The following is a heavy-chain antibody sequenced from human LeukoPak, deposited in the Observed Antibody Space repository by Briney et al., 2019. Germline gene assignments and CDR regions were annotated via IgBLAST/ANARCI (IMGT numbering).Heavy chain of an antibody. Sequence: GGSLRLSCAASGFTFSDSAMHWVRQASGKGLEWVGRIRSKANSYATSYAASAKARFTISRDDSKNTAYLQMDSLKTEDTAVYYCTRGNCSSTSCWGQGTLVTVSS. J-gene: IGHJ4*02. D-gene: IGHD2-2*01. CDR1: GFTFSDSA. CDR3: TRGNCSSTSC. CDR2: IRSKANSYAT. V-gene: IGHV3-73*01.